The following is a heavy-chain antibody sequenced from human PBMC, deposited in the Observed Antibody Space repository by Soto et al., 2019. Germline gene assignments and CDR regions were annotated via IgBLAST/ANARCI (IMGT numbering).Heavy chain of an antibody. D-gene: IGHD1-1*01. Sequence: EVQLVETGGGLIQPGGSLRLSCTASGFTVSSNYMTWVRQAPGKGLEWVSVIYGGGNTYYADSVKGRFTSSRDKSKNTLYLQMTSLRAEDTAVYYCAGATGRYWGQGTLVTVSS. J-gene: IGHJ4*02. V-gene: IGHV3-53*02. CDR3: AGATGRY. CDR2: IYGGGNT. CDR1: GFTVSSNY.